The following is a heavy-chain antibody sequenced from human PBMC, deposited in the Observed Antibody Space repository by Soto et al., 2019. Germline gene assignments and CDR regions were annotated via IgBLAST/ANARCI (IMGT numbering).Heavy chain of an antibody. Sequence: PSETLSLTCTVSGGSISSYYWSWIRQPPGKGLEWIGYIYYSGSTNYNPSLKSRVTISVDTSKNQFSLKLSSVTAADTAVYYCAREKNRSYGWDYWGQGTLVTVSS. J-gene: IGHJ4*02. D-gene: IGHD1-26*01. CDR2: IYYSGST. V-gene: IGHV4-59*12. CDR3: AREKNRSYGWDY. CDR1: GGSISSYY.